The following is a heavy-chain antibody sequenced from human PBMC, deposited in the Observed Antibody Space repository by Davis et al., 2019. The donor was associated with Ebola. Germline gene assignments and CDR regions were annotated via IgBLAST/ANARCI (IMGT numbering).Heavy chain of an antibody. Sequence: MPGGSLRLSCAVYGGSFSGYYWSWIRQPPGKGLEWIGEINHSGSTNYNPSLKSRVTISVDTSKNQFSLKLSSVTAADTAVYYCARSREYCSGGSCFLYYYGMDVWGQGTTVTVSS. D-gene: IGHD2-15*01. CDR3: ARSREYCSGGSCFLYYYGMDV. J-gene: IGHJ6*02. V-gene: IGHV4-34*01. CDR1: GGSFSGYY. CDR2: INHSGST.